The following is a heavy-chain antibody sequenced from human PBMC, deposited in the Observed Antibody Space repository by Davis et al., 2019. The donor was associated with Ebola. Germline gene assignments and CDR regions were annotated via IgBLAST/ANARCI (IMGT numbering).Heavy chain of an antibody. CDR2: ISSSSSYT. CDR3: ARPLHRCQLLCRSNAFDI. Sequence: GESLKISCAASGFTFSSYSMNWVRQAPGKGLEWVSSISSSSSYTNYADSVKGRFTISRDNAKNSLYLQMNSLRAEDTAVYYCARPLHRCQLLCRSNAFDIWGQGTMVTVSS. D-gene: IGHD2-2*01. CDR1: GFTFSSYS. V-gene: IGHV3-21*01. J-gene: IGHJ3*02.